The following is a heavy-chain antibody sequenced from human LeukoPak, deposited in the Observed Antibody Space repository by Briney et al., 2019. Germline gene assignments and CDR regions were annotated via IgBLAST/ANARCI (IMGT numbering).Heavy chain of an antibody. J-gene: IGHJ4*02. CDR3: ARGVRYFDWLLRP. V-gene: IGHV1-69*05. Sequence: ASVKVSCKASGGTFSSYAINWVRQAPGQGLEWMGGIIPIFGTANYAQKFQGRVTITTDESTSTAYMELSSLRSEDTAVYYCARGVRYFDWLLRPWGQGTLVTVSS. D-gene: IGHD3-9*01. CDR1: GGTFSSYA. CDR2: IIPIFGTA.